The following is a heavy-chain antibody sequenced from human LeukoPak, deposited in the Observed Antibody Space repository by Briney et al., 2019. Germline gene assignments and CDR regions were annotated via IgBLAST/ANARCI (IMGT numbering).Heavy chain of an antibody. CDR3: ARESSTWPYYFDY. CDR2: IYTSGHT. V-gene: IGHV4-4*07. D-gene: IGHD6-13*01. CDR1: GGSISNYY. J-gene: IGHJ4*02. Sequence: SETLSLTCTVSGGSISNYYWTFIRQPAGKGLEWIGRIYTSGHTNYSPALRSRVTMSIDTSKDQFSLKLNSVTAADTAVYFCARESSTWPYYFDYWGQGTLVTVSS.